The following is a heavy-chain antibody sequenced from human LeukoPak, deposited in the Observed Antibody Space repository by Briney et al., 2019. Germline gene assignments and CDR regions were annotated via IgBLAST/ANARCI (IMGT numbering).Heavy chain of an antibody. V-gene: IGHV6-1*01. CDR2: TYYRSKWYN. J-gene: IGHJ4*02. CDR3: ARAAIDTSGYYSFDY. CDR1: GDSVSSNSAT. Sequence: SQTLSLTCAISGDSVSSNSATWIWIRQSPSRGLEWLGRTYYRSKWYNDYAVSVKSRTTINPGTSKNQFSLQLNSVTPEDTAVYYCARAAIDTSGYYSFDYWGQGTLVTVSS. D-gene: IGHD3-22*01.